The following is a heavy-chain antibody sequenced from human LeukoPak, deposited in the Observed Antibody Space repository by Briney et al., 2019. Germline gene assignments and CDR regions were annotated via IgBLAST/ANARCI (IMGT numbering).Heavy chain of an antibody. J-gene: IGHJ4*02. CDR1: GFTFSSYG. CDR3: ARFLSGWYPDY. CDR2: IWYDGSNK. D-gene: IGHD6-19*01. Sequence: GGSLRLSCAASGFTFSSYGMHWVRQAPGKGLEWVAVIWYDGSNKYYADSVKGRFTISRDNSKNTLYLQMNSLRAEDTAVYYCARFLSGWYPDYWGQGTLVTVSS. V-gene: IGHV3-33*08.